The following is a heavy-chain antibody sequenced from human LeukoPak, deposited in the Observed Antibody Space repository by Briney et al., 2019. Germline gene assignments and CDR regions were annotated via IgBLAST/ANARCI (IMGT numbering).Heavy chain of an antibody. CDR3: ASGTGWIFDY. CDR1: GFTFSTHW. Sequence: GGSLRLSCAASGFTFSTHWMIWVRQAPGKGLEWVANINQDGSEKQYVDSVKGRFTTSRDNAKNSLYLQMNSLRAEDTAVYYCASGTGWIFDYWGQGTLVTVSS. CDR2: INQDGSEK. V-gene: IGHV3-7*01. J-gene: IGHJ4*02. D-gene: IGHD6-19*01.